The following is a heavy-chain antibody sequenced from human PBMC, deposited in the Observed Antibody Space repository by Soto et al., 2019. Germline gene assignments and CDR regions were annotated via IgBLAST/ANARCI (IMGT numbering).Heavy chain of an antibody. CDR3: ARGKGTAYYVDV. V-gene: IGHV3-74*01. CDR2: INSDGSST. CDR1: GFTFSSYW. D-gene: IGHD6-13*01. Sequence: EVQLVESGGGLVQPGGSLRLSCAASGFTFSSYWMHWVRQAPGKGLVWVSRINSDGSSTSYADAVKGRFTITRDNAKNTLYLQMTSLRAEDTAVYYCARGKGTAYYVDVWGKGTTVTVSS. J-gene: IGHJ6*03.